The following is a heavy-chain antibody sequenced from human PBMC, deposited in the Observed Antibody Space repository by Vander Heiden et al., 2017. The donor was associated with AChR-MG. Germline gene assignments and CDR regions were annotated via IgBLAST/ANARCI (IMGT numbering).Heavy chain of an antibody. CDR1: GFTFTTYH. Sequence: QVQLVQSGAEVKKPGASLKVSCKTSGFTFTTYHMHWVRQAPGQGLEWVGTINPSLDSTHYAQKFQGRVRMTRDTSTKTVYMDMTSLRPEDTAVYFCAREVTGSFYFDFWGQVILVTVSS. CDR3: AREVTGSFYFDF. CDR2: INPSLDST. J-gene: IGHJ4*02. D-gene: IGHD1-26*01. V-gene: IGHV1-46*03.